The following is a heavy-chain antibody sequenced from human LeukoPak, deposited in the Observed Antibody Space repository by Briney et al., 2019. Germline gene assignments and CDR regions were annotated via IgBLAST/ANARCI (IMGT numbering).Heavy chain of an antibody. J-gene: IGHJ5*02. D-gene: IGHD3-3*01. CDR1: GVTVNSNY. CDR2: IYSGGST. CDR3: ARDPSPTRFPYYDFWSGYLGNWFDP. Sequence: GGSLRLSCAASGVTVNSNYMSWVRQAPGKGLEWVSVIYSGGSTYYADSVKGRFTISRDNSKNTLYLQMNSLRADDTAVYYCARDPSPTRFPYYDFWSGYLGNWFDPWGQGTLVTVSS. V-gene: IGHV3-53*01.